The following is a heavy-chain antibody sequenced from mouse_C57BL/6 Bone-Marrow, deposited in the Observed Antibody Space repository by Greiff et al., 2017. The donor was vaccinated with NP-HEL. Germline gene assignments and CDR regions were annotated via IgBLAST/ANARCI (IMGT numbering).Heavy chain of an antibody. CDR3: ARDYYGSSTFYWYFDV. V-gene: IGHV1-81*01. CDR1: GYTFTSYG. CDR2: IYPRSGNT. D-gene: IGHD1-1*01. Sequence: DQLQQSGAELARPGASVKLSCKASGYTFTSYGISWVKQRTGQGLEWIGEIYPRSGNTYYNEKFKGKATLTADKSSSTAYMELRSLTSEDSAVYFCARDYYGSSTFYWYFDVWGTGTTVTVSS. J-gene: IGHJ1*03.